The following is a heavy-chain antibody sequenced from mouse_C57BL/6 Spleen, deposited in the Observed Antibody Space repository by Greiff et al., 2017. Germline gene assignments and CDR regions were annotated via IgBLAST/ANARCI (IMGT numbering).Heavy chain of an antibody. D-gene: IGHD1-1*01. J-gene: IGHJ2*01. CDR3: ARTPITTVVAHFDY. Sequence: VHVKQSGPELVKPGASVKIPCKASGYTFTDYNMDWVKQSHGKSLEWIGDINPNNGGTIYNQKFKGKATLTVDKSSSTAYMELRSLTSEDTAVYYCARTPITTVVAHFDYWGQGTTLTVSS. CDR2: INPNNGGT. CDR1: GYTFTDYN. V-gene: IGHV1-18*01.